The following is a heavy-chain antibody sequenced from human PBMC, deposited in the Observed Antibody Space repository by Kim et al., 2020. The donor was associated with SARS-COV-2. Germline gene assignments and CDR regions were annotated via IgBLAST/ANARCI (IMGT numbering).Heavy chain of an antibody. J-gene: IGHJ4*02. Sequence: GGSLRLSCAASGFTFSSYEMNWVRQAPGEGLEWISYISSSGSSIYYADSVKGRFTISRDNAKNSLYLQMNSLRAEDTAMYYCTIALVMAPLPSGYCDGGSCYFSDYWGQGTLVTVSS. D-gene: IGHD2-15*01. CDR2: ISSSGSSI. V-gene: IGHV3-48*03. CDR1: GFTFSSYE. CDR3: TIALVMAPLPSGYCDGGSCYFSDY.